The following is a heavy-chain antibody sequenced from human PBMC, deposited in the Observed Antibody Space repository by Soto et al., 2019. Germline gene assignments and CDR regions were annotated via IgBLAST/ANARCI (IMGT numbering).Heavy chain of an antibody. Sequence: ASVKVSCKASGYTFTSYAMHWVRQAPGQRLEWMGWINVGNGNTKYSQKFQGRVTITRDTSASTAYMELSSLRSEDTAVYYCASAYCGGDCSKYYYGMDVWGQGTTVTVSS. D-gene: IGHD2-21*02. J-gene: IGHJ6*02. CDR1: GYTFTSYA. CDR3: ASAYCGGDCSKYYYGMDV. V-gene: IGHV1-3*01. CDR2: INVGNGNT.